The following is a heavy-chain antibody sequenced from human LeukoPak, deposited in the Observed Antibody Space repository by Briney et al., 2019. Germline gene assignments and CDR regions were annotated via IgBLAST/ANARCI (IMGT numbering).Heavy chain of an antibody. CDR2: ISYDGSNK. D-gene: IGHD3-22*01. J-gene: IGHJ4*02. V-gene: IGHV3-30-3*01. Sequence: GGSLRLSCAASGLTFSSYAMHWVRQAPGKGLEWVAVISYDGSNKYYADSVKGRFTISRDNAKNSLYLQMNSLRAEDTAVYYCARDGYYDIYFDYWGQGTLVTVSS. CDR3: ARDGYYDIYFDY. CDR1: GLTFSSYA.